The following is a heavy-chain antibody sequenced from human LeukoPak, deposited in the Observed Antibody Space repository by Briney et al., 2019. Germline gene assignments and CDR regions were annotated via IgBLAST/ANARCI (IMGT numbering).Heavy chain of an antibody. CDR3: ARAMAVAGTAFDH. J-gene: IGHJ4*02. CDR2: ISYDGSNK. D-gene: IGHD6-19*01. V-gene: IGHV3-30-3*01. CDR1: GFTFSSYA. Sequence: GRSLRLSCAASGFTFSSYAMHWVRQAPGKGLEWVAVISYDGSNKYYADSVKGRFTISRDNSKNTLYLQMNSLRAEDTAVYYCARAMAVAGTAFDHWGQGTLVTVSS.